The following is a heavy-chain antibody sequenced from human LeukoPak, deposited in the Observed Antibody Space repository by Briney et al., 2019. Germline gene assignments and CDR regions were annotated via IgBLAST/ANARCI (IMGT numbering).Heavy chain of an antibody. J-gene: IGHJ2*01. D-gene: IGHD2-15*01. CDR3: ARDGLAAATLHWCFDL. CDR2: ISGSGGST. Sequence: GGSLRLSCAASGFTFSSYAMSWVRQAPGKGLEWVSAISGSGGSTYYADSVKGRFTISRDNAKNSLYLQMNSLRAEDTAVYYCARDGLAAATLHWCFDLWGRGTLVTVSS. V-gene: IGHV3-23*01. CDR1: GFTFSSYA.